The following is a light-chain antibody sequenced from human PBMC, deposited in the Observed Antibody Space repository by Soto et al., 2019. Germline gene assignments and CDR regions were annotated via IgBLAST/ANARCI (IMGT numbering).Light chain of an antibody. J-gene: IGLJ3*02. V-gene: IGLV1-44*01. Sequence: QSVLTQPPSASGTPGQRVTICCSGSSSNIGSHTINWYQQLPGTAPKLLIYGNDQRPSGVPDRFSGSKSGTSASLAISGLQSEDAADYYCVAWDHSLNGLVFGGGTKLTVL. CDR2: GND. CDR1: SSNIGSHT. CDR3: VAWDHSLNGLV.